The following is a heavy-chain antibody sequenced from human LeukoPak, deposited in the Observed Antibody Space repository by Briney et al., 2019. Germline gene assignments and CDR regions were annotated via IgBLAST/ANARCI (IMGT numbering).Heavy chain of an antibody. J-gene: IGHJ5*01. CDR1: GFTFSSYA. CDR2: ISVGGTT. D-gene: IGHD3-10*01. Sequence: GGSLRLSCAASGFTFSSYAMSWVRQAPGKGLEWVSGISVGGTTYYADSVTGRFTISRDDSKNTLYLQMNSLRAEDTAVYYCVRHYGSGNYYTLDTWGHGTLVTVSS. V-gene: IGHV3-23*01. CDR3: VRHYGSGNYYTLDT.